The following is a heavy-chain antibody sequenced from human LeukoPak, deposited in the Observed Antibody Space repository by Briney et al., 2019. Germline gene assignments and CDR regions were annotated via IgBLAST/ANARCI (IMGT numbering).Heavy chain of an antibody. V-gene: IGHV3-30*03. D-gene: IGHD2-15*01. CDR1: GFTFSSYG. CDR3: TTAALDY. Sequence: GRSLRLSCAASGFTFSSYGMHWVRQAPGKGLEWVAVISYDGSNKYYADSVKGRFTISRDDSKNTLYLQMNSLKTEDTAVYYCTTAALDYWGQGTLVTVSS. J-gene: IGHJ4*02. CDR2: ISYDGSNK.